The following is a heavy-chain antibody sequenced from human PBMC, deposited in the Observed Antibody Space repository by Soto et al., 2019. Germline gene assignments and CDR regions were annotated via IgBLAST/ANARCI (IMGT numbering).Heavy chain of an antibody. D-gene: IGHD4-4*01. Sequence: PGGSLRLSCSTSGFNFDKYAMSWVRQAPGKGLEWVSSISGHGGSTWYADSVKGRFTIARDNSKNTLYLEMNGLRAQDTALYYCARYPQEVLSQYFDYWGKGTLVTVFS. J-gene: IGHJ4*02. V-gene: IGHV3-23*01. CDR3: ARYPQEVLSQYFDY. CDR2: ISGHGGST. CDR1: GFNFDKYA.